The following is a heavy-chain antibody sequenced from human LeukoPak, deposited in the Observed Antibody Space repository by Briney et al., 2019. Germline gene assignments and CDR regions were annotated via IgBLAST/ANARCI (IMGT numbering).Heavy chain of an antibody. CDR1: GFTFSSYS. CDR2: ISSSSSYI. D-gene: IGHD1-1*01. CDR3: ARKGTGTTLGDY. V-gene: IGHV3-21*01. J-gene: IGHJ4*02. Sequence: PGGSLRLSCAASGFTFSSYSMNWVRQAPGKGLEWVSSISSSSSYIYYADSVKGRFTISRDNAKNSLYLQMNSLRAEDTAVYYCARKGTGTTLGDYWGQGTLVTVSS.